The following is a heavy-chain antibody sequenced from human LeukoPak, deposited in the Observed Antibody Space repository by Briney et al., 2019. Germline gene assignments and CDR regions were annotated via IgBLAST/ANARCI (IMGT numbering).Heavy chain of an antibody. CDR2: ISYGGSNK. CDR1: GFTFSRYA. J-gene: IGHJ4*02. V-gene: IGHV3-30*04. CDR3: ARVPSGYSYGSDY. D-gene: IGHD5-18*01. Sequence: GGSLRLSCAASGFTFSRYAMHWVRQAPGKGLEWLAFISYGGSNKYYADSVKGRFTISRDNAKKSLYLQMNSLRAEDTAVYYCARVPSGYSYGSDYWGQGILVAVSS.